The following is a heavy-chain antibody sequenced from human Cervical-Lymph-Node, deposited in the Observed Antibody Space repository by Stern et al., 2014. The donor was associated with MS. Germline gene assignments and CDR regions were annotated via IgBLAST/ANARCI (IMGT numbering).Heavy chain of an antibody. J-gene: IGHJ4*02. Sequence: EVQLVESGGGLVQPGGSLRLSCAASGFTFGAYWMHWVRQDPGRGLVWVSLISNDERSIRYADSVRGRFTISRDNAKNTLYLQMNSLRVEDTGVYYCARVNCPAGTCIDNWGQGTLVTVSS. CDR1: GFTFGAYW. D-gene: IGHD2-15*01. V-gene: IGHV3-74*02. CDR2: ISNDERSI. CDR3: ARVNCPAGTCIDN.